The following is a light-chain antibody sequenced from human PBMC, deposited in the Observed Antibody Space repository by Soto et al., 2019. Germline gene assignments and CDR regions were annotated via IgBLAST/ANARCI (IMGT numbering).Light chain of an antibody. CDR1: QSVISS. Sequence: EIVVTQSPALVSVSPGERVTLSCRASQSVISSLAWYQQKLGQAPRLLIYGASTRATGIPARFSGSGSGTEFFLNISSLQSEDSEIYYCQHYNNWLGTFGGGTKVNI. CDR3: QHYNNWLGT. J-gene: IGKJ4*01. CDR2: GAS. V-gene: IGKV3-15*01.